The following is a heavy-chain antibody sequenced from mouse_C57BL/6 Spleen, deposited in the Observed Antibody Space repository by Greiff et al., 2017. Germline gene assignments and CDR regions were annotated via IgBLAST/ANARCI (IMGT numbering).Heavy chain of an antibody. J-gene: IGHJ2*01. CDR1: GYTFTDYN. V-gene: IGHV1-18*01. CDR3: ARSKTGRNYYFDY. Sequence: VQLQQSGPELVKPGASVKIPCKASGYTFTDYNMDWVKQSPGKSLEWIGYINPNNGSTNYNQKVKGKATLTVEKTSSTAYMALRSLTSEYTAVYYCARSKTGRNYYFDYWGQGTTLTVSS. D-gene: IGHD3-3*01. CDR2: INPNNGST.